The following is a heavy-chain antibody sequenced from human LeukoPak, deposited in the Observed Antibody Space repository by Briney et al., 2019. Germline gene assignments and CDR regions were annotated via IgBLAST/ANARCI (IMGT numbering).Heavy chain of an antibody. Sequence: GASVKVSCKASGYTFTGYYMHWVRQAPGQGLEWMGWINPNSGGTNYAQKFQGRVTMTRDTSISTAYMELSRLRSDDTAVYYCARDEIYYGSGSYYPFGYWGQGTLVTVSS. CDR1: GYTFTGYY. CDR3: ARDEIYYGSGSYYPFGY. J-gene: IGHJ4*02. V-gene: IGHV1-2*02. D-gene: IGHD3-10*01. CDR2: INPNSGGT.